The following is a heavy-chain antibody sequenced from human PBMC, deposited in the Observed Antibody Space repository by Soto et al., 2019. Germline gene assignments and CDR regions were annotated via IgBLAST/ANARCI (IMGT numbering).Heavy chain of an antibody. CDR2: ISYDGSNK. CDR1: GFTFSSYA. Sequence: QVQLVEPGGGVVQPGRSLRLSCAASGFTFSSYAMHWVRQAPGKGLEWVAVISYDGSNKYYADSVKGRFTISRDNSKNTLYLRMNSLRAEDTAVYYCARVQYYYDSSGYYLLDYWGQGTLVTVSS. D-gene: IGHD3-22*01. J-gene: IGHJ4*02. CDR3: ARVQYYYDSSGYYLLDY. V-gene: IGHV3-30-3*01.